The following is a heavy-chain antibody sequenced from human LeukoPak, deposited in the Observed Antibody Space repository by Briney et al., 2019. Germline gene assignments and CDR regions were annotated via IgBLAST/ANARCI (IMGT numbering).Heavy chain of an antibody. CDR2: INSDGTTT. CDR1: GFTFSNYW. D-gene: IGHD2-2*01. J-gene: IGHJ6*03. CDR3: ASKPMYYYYYHMDV. Sequence: GGSLRLSCAASGFTFSNYWMHWVRQAPGKGLVWVSLINSDGTTTNYADSVKGRFTISRDNAKNTLYLQMNSLRADDTAVYYCASKPMYYYYYHMDVWGKGTTVTVSS. V-gene: IGHV3-74*01.